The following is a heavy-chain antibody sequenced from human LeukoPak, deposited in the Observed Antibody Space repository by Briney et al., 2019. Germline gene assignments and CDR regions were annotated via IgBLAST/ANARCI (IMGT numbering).Heavy chain of an antibody. CDR1: GFTVSSNS. V-gene: IGHV3-53*01. CDR3: ARRAGAYSHPYDY. CDR2: IYSDNT. D-gene: IGHD4/OR15-4a*01. Sequence: QPGGSLRLSCTVSGFTVSSNSMSWVRQAPGKGLEWVSFIYSDNTHYSDSVKGRFTISRDNSKNTLYLQMNSLRAEYTAVYYCARRAGAYSHPYDYWGQGTLVTVSS. J-gene: IGHJ4*02.